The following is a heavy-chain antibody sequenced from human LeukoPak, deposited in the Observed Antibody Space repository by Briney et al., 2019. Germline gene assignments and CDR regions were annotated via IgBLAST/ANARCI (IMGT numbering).Heavy chain of an antibody. CDR1: GYSISSGYY. CDR3: ARGRYTYGNAFDY. D-gene: IGHD5-18*01. CDR2: VSYTGNT. Sequence: PSETLSLTCTVSGYSISSGYYWGWIRQPPGKGLEWIGSVSYTGNTYYNPSLKSRVTISVDTSKNQFSLKLTSVTAADTAVYYCARGRYTYGNAFDYWGQGTLVTVSS. J-gene: IGHJ4*02. V-gene: IGHV4-38-2*02.